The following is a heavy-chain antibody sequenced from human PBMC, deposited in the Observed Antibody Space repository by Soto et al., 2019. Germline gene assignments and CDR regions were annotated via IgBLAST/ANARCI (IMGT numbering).Heavy chain of an antibody. V-gene: IGHV1-46*01. J-gene: IGHJ5*02. D-gene: IGHD6-13*01. CDR1: GYTFTSFY. CDR3: ARGSTWQGRDWFDP. CDR2: IN. Sequence: ASVKVSCKASGYTFTSFYMHWVRQAPGQGLEWMGLINPSLRSRVTFSVDTSKTLISLKLRSVTAADTAVYYCARGSTWQGRDWFDPWGQGTLVTVSS.